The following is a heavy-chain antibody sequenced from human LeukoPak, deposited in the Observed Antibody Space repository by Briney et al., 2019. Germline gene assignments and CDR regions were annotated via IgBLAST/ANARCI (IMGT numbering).Heavy chain of an antibody. D-gene: IGHD4-17*01. CDR2: IFPDDSDT. J-gene: IGHJ4*02. CDR3: ASRDPTTVTAFDY. V-gene: IGHV5-51*01. CDR1: GFDFTRDW. Sequence: GESLKISCRFSGFDFTRDWIGWVRLMPGKGLEWMGIIFPDDSDTRYSPSFQGQVTLSADKSISTACVQWSSLKASDTAIYYCASRDPTTVTAFDYWGQGTLVTVSS.